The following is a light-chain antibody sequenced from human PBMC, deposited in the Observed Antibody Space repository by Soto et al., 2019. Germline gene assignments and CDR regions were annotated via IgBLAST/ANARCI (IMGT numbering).Light chain of an antibody. CDR3: TSYAGSNNFVV. CDR1: SSDVGGYNY. V-gene: IGLV2-8*01. Sequence: SDLTQPPSASGSPGQSVTISCTGTSSDVGGYNYVSWYQQHPGKAPKLMIYEVSKRPSGVPDRFSGSKSGNTASLTVSGLQAEDEADYYWTSYAGSNNFVVFGGGS. J-gene: IGLJ2*01. CDR2: EVS.